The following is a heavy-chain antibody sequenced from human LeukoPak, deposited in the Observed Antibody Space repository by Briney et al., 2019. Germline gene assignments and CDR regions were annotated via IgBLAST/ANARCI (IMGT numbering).Heavy chain of an antibody. CDR1: GGTFSSYA. V-gene: IGHV1-69*04. CDR3: ARAAYDSSGYDAFDI. Sequence: SVKVSCKASGGTFSSYAISWVRQAPGQGLEWMGRIIPILGIANYAQKFQGRVTITADKSTSTADMELSSLRSEDTAVYYCARAAYDSSGYDAFDIWGQGTMVTVSS. J-gene: IGHJ3*02. CDR2: IIPILGIA. D-gene: IGHD3-22*01.